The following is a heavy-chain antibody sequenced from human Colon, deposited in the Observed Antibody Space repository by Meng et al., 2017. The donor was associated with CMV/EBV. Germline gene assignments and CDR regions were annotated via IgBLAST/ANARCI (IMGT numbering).Heavy chain of an antibody. D-gene: IGHD2-15*01. CDR1: GDSVSSNSAA. Sequence: ANSGDSVSSNSAAWNWIRQSPSRGLEWLGRTYYRSKWYNDYAVSVKSRIIINPDTSKKQFSLQLNSVTPEDTAVYYCASGVGNFDYWGQGTLVTVSS. CDR3: ASGVGNFDY. CDR2: TYYRSKWYN. V-gene: IGHV6-1*01. J-gene: IGHJ4*02.